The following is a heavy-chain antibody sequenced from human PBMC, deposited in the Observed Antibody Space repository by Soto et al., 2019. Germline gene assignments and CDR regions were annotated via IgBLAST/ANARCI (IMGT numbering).Heavy chain of an antibody. V-gene: IGHV1-69*06. CDR1: GGTFSSYA. Sequence: QVQLVQSGAEVKKPGSSVKVSCKASGGTFSSYAISWVRQAPGQGLEWMGGIIPLFGTANYAQKFQGRVTITADKSTSTADMELSSLRSEDTAVYYCARHGTVYYYYGMDVWGQGTTVTVSS. D-gene: IGHD1-1*01. CDR2: IIPLFGTA. CDR3: ARHGTVYYYYGMDV. J-gene: IGHJ6*02.